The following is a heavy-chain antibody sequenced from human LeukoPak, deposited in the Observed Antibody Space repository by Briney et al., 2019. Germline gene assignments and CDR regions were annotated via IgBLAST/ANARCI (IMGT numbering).Heavy chain of an antibody. V-gene: IGHV4-38-2*02. CDR2: IYTSGST. CDR1: GYSISSGYY. J-gene: IGHJ6*02. Sequence: SETLSLTCTVSGYSISSGYYWGWIRQPPGKGLEWIGRIYTSGSTNYNPSLKSRVTMSVDTSKNQFSLKLSSVTAADTAVYYCARDRWGITMVRGVLDVWGQGTTVTVSS. D-gene: IGHD3-10*01. CDR3: ARDRWGITMVRGVLDV.